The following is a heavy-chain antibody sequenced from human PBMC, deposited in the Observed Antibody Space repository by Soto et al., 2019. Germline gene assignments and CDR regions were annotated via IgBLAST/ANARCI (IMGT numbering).Heavy chain of an antibody. CDR1: GYTFTSNT. V-gene: IGHV1-3*01. D-gene: IGHD6-6*01. Sequence: ASVKVSCKASGYTFTSNTIHWLRQAPGQRPEWVGWISAGSGITKYSQKSQGRVSIARDTSASTAYMELSGPASEDTAVYYCAGDVSSDLYYRAQRTPVPVS. J-gene: IGHJ4*01. CDR3: AGDVSSDLYY. CDR2: ISAGSGIT.